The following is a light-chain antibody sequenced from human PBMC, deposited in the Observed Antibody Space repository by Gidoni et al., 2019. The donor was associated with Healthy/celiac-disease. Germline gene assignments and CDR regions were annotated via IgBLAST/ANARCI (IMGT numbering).Light chain of an antibody. CDR3: SSYTSSSTLV. V-gene: IGLV2-14*01. J-gene: IGLJ3*02. CDR2: EVS. Sequence: QSARTQPASVSGSPGRSITISCTGTSSDVGGYNYVSWYQQHPGNAPKLMIYEVSNRPSGVSNRFSGSKSGNTASLTISGLQAEDEADYYCSSYTSSSTLVFGGGTKLTVL. CDR1: SSDVGGYNY.